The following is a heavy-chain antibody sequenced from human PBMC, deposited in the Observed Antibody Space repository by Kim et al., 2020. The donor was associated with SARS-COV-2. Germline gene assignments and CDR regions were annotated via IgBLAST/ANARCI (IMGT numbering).Heavy chain of an antibody. V-gene: IGHV4-59*09. CDR3: ARGYYDSSGYYGEFDY. D-gene: IGHD3-22*01. J-gene: IGHJ4*02. Sequence: SLKSRVTISVDTSKNPFSLKLSSVTAADTAVYYCARGYYDSSGYYGEFDYWGQGTLVTVSS.